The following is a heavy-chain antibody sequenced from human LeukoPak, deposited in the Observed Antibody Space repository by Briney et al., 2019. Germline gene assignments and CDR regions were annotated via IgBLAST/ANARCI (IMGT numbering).Heavy chain of an antibody. CDR1: GYTFTSYG. CDR2: ISAYNGNT. V-gene: IGHV1-18*01. J-gene: IGHJ4*02. Sequence: VASVKVSCKASGYTFTSYGISWVRQAPGQGLEWMGWISAYNGNTNYAQKLQGRVTMTTDTSTSTAYMELSSLRSEDTAVYYCARDLYYDSSGYYLRSSYFDYWGQGTLVTVSS. CDR3: ARDLYYDSSGYYLRSSYFDY. D-gene: IGHD3-22*01.